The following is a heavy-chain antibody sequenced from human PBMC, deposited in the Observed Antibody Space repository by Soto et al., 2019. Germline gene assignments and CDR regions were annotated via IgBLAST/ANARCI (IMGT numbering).Heavy chain of an antibody. D-gene: IGHD6-19*01. Sequence: SETLSLTCIVSGGSISGSYWSWSRQSPGKGLEWLGYVYYTGSTNYSPSLRSRVSISVDTSKNEFSLRLSSVTAADTAVYFCARSVAVPGAHTDYWGQGTQVTVSS. CDR1: GGSISGSY. CDR3: ARSVAVPGAHTDY. J-gene: IGHJ4*02. CDR2: VYYTGST. V-gene: IGHV4-59*01.